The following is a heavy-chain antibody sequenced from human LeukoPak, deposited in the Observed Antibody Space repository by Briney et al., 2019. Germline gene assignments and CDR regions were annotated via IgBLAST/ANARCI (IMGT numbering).Heavy chain of an antibody. CDR1: GGTFSSYA. V-gene: IGHV1-69*04. Sequence: ASVKVSCKASGGTFSSYAISWVRQAPGQGLEWMGRIIPILGIANYAQKFQGRVTITADKSTSTAYMELSSLRSEDTAVYYCARVSGDFWSGYTQPWGQGTLVTVSS. J-gene: IGHJ5*02. D-gene: IGHD3-3*01. CDR3: ARVSGDFWSGYTQP. CDR2: IIPILGIA.